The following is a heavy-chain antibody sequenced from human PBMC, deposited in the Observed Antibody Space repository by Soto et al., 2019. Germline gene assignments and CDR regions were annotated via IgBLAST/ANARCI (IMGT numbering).Heavy chain of an antibody. V-gene: IGHV3-33*01. D-gene: IGHD3-16*01. J-gene: IGHJ4*02. CDR1: GFTFSSSN. CDR3: AREGVAYATDY. CDR2: IWYDGSNK. Sequence: ESGGGVVQPGRSLRLSCAASGFTFSSSNMHWVRQAPGKGLEWVAAIWYDGSNKYYADSVKGRFTISRDNSKNTLYLQMNSLRGEDTAVYYCAREGVAYATDYWVQGTILTVSS.